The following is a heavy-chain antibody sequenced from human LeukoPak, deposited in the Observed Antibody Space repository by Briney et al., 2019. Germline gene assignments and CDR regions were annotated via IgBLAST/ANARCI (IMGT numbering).Heavy chain of an antibody. CDR2: ISYDGSNK. D-gene: IGHD6-13*01. CDR3: AKDSSSYYFDY. Sequence: GGSLRLSCAASGFTFSSYGMHWVRQAPGKGLEWVAVISYDGSNKYYADSVKGRFTISRDNTKNTLYLQMNSLRAEDTAVYYCAKDSSSYYFDYWGQGTLVTVSS. V-gene: IGHV3-30*18. CDR1: GFTFSSYG. J-gene: IGHJ4*02.